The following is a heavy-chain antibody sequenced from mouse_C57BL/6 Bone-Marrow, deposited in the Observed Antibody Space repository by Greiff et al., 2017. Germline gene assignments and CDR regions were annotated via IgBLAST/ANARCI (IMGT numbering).Heavy chain of an antibody. CDR2: IDPSDSYT. CDR3: AILGRGY. CDR1: GYTFTSYW. J-gene: IGHJ2*01. D-gene: IGHD4-1*01. Sequence: QVQLQQSGAELVMPGASVKLSCKASGYTFTSYWMHWGKQRPGQDLEWIGEIDPSDSYTNYNQQFKGKSTLTVDKSSSTAYMQLSSLTSEDSAVYYCAILGRGYWGQGTTLTVSA. V-gene: IGHV1-69*01.